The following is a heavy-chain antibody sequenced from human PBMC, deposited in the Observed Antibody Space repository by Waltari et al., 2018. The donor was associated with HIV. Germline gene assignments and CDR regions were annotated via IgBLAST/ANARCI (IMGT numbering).Heavy chain of an antibody. CDR2: IRSKTSGETR. CDR1: GFTFGAYA. D-gene: IGHD3-3*01. J-gene: IGHJ3*01. CDR3: VRDLAWRAFDV. Sequence: QLVESGGALIQQGRSLRRSCTASGFTFGAYAMNWVRQAPGKGLEWVGFIRSKTSGETREYAASVKGRFSISRDDSKGMVYLQMNSLRADDTALYYCVRDLAWRAFDVWGQGTMVTVSS. V-gene: IGHV3-49*04.